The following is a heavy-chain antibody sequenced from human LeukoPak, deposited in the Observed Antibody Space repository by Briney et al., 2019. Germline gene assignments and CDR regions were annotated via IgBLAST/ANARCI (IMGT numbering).Heavy chain of an antibody. Sequence: ASVKVSCKASGYTFTGYYMHWVRQAPGQGLEWMGWINPNSGGTNYAQKFQGRVTMTRDTSISTAYMELSSLGSEDTAMYYCARDGGGSTWFFDNWGQGTLVTVSS. D-gene: IGHD6-13*01. J-gene: IGHJ4*02. V-gene: IGHV1-2*02. CDR2: INPNSGGT. CDR3: ARDGGGSTWFFDN. CDR1: GYTFTGYY.